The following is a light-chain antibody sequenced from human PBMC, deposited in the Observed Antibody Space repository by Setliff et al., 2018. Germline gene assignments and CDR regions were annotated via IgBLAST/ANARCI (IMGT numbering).Light chain of an antibody. J-gene: IGLJ1*01. V-gene: IGLV2-8*02. CDR1: SSDVGGYNY. CDR3: SSYAGSNTPYV. CDR2: GVS. Sequence: QSVLTQPPSASRSPGQSVTISCTGTSSDVGGYNYVSWYQQHPGKAPKLMIYGVSKRPSGVPDRFSGSKSGNTASLTVSGLQAEDEADYYCSSYAGSNTPYVFGTGTKVTVL.